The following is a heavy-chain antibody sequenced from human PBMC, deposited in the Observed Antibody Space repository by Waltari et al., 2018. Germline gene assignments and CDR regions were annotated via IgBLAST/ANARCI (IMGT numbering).Heavy chain of an antibody. CDR2: IYHSGST. D-gene: IGHD5-12*01. CDR1: GGSTSRSNW. CDR3: AARGGRGFDYDHAFDI. Sequence: QVQLQESGPGLVKPSGTLCLTCAVPGGSTSRSNWWSWVRQPPGKGLEWIGEIYHSGSTNYNPSLKSRVTLSVDKSKNQFSLRLSSVTAADTAVYYCAARGGRGFDYDHAFDIWGQGTMVTVSS. V-gene: IGHV4-4*02. J-gene: IGHJ3*02.